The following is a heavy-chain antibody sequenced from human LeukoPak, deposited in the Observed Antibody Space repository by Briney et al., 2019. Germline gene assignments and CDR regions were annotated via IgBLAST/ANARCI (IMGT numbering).Heavy chain of an antibody. J-gene: IGHJ4*02. CDR3: ARDHGYSSGWS. D-gene: IGHD6-19*01. CDR1: GFTFSSYE. V-gene: IGHV3-48*03. CDR2: ISSSGSTI. Sequence: PGGSLRLSCAASGFTFSSYEMNWVRQAPGKGLEWVSYISSSGSTIYYADSVKGRFTISRDNAKNSLYLQMNSLRAEDTAVYYCARDHGYSSGWSWGQGTLVTVSS.